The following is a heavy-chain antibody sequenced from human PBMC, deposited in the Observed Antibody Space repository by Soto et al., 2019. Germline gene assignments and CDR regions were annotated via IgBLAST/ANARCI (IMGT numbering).Heavy chain of an antibody. CDR1: EFTFSIYA. Sequence: VQLVESGGGVVQPGRSLRLSCAASEFTFSIYAMTWVRQAPGKGLEWVSAISANGGSTYYADSVKGRFTISRDNSKNTLYLQMNSLRAEDTAVYYCARDRYRGSPNTYYYCGLDVWGQGTTLTVSS. CDR3: ARDRYRGSPNTYYYCGLDV. D-gene: IGHD3-16*01. CDR2: ISANGGST. J-gene: IGHJ6*02. V-gene: IGHV3-23*04.